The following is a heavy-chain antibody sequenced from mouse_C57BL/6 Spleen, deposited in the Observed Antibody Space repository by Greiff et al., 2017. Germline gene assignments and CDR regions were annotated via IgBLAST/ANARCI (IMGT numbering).Heavy chain of an antibody. V-gene: IGHV1-42*01. CDR1: GYSFTGYY. J-gene: IGHJ2*01. CDR3: ARPNYYGSSRYYFDY. CDR2: INPSTGGT. D-gene: IGHD1-1*01. Sequence: VQLQQSGPELVKPGASVKISCKASGYSFTGYYMNWVKQSPEKSLEWIGEINPSTGGTTYNQKFKAKATLTVDKSSSTAYMQLKSLTAEDSAVYYCARPNYYGSSRYYFDYWGQGTTLTVSS.